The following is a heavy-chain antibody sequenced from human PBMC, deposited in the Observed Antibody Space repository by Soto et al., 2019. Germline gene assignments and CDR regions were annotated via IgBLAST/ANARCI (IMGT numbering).Heavy chain of an antibody. D-gene: IGHD1-26*01. Sequence: QVQLVESGGGVVQPGRSLRLSCAASGFTFSIYGFHWVRQAPGKGLEWVAIISSDGSHKYSADSVKGRFTISRDNSRNTMFLQMNDLRVEDTAMYYCAKGGSVDYWGQGTHGTVSS. CDR2: ISSDGSHK. CDR1: GFTFSIYG. V-gene: IGHV3-30*18. CDR3: AKGGSVDY. J-gene: IGHJ4*02.